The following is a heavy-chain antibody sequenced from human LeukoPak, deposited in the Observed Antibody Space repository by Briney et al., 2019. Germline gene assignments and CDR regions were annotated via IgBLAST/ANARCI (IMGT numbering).Heavy chain of an antibody. CDR1: GFTLSSYE. J-gene: IGHJ3*01. CDR3: ARESGGSGTLPYDF. CDR2: VCVGLDT. D-gene: IGHD3-10*01. Sequence: RGSLRLSCAPSGFTLSSYEMHWVRHPSGKGLEWVSAVCVGLDTFYGGSVKGRFTISRDNARNSVYLQMHSLRAGDTGVYYCARESGGSGTLPYDFWGHGTMVTVSS. V-gene: IGHV3-13*01.